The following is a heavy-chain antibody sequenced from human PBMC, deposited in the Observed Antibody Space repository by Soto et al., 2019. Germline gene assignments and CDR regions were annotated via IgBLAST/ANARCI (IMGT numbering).Heavy chain of an antibody. D-gene: IGHD3-22*01. V-gene: IGHV3-30-3*01. CDR2: MSPNGNNQ. CDR3: ATGAHFYYDPSRY. CDR1: GFTFSIYA. Sequence: QVQLVESGGGVVQSGGSLRLSCAAPGFTFSIYALHWVRQAPGKGLEWVAVMSPNGNNQYYADSVKGRFTISRDTSKSTLYLQMTSLRPDDTAVYYCATGAHFYYDPSRYWGQGTLVTVSS. J-gene: IGHJ4*02.